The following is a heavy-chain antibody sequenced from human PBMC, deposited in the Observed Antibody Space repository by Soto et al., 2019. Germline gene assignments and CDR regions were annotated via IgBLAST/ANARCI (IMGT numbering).Heavy chain of an antibody. CDR1: GGSISSSSYY. J-gene: IGHJ6*02. V-gene: IGHV4-39*01. D-gene: IGHD6-19*01. CDR2: IYYSGST. Sequence: PPETMSLTWTVSGGSISSSSYYWGWIRQPPGKGLEWIGSIYYSGSTYYNPSLKSRVTISVETSKNQFSLKLSSVTAADTAVYYCARHSPQTVAGIYYYYGMDVWGQGTTVIVSS. CDR3: ARHSPQTVAGIYYYYGMDV.